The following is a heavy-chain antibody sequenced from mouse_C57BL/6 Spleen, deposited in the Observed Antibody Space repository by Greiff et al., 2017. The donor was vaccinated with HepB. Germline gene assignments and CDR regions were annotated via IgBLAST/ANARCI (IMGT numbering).Heavy chain of an antibody. CDR2: IYPRDGST. CDR3: ARCSDGYYPGYAMDY. V-gene: IGHV1-78*01. CDR1: GYTFTDHT. Sequence: VQLQQSDAELVKPGASVKISCKVSGYTFTDHTIHWMKQRPEQGLEWIGYIYPRDGSTKYNEKFKGKATLTADNSSSTAYMQLNSLTSEDSAVYFCARCSDGYYPGYAMDYWGQGTSVTVSS. D-gene: IGHD2-3*01. J-gene: IGHJ4*01.